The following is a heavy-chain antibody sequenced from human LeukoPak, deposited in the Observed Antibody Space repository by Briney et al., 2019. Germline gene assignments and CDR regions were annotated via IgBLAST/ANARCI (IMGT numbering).Heavy chain of an antibody. J-gene: IGHJ3*02. V-gene: IGHV4-30-4*08. D-gene: IGHD3-16*01. Sequence: PSQTLSLTCTVSGGSISSGDYYWSWIRQPPGKGLEWIGYIYYSGSTYYNPSLKSRVTISVDTSKNQFSLKLSSVTAADTAVYYCARDSGFWLITPYDIWGQGTMVTVSS. CDR3: ARDSGFWLITPYDI. CDR1: GGSISSGDYY. CDR2: IYYSGST.